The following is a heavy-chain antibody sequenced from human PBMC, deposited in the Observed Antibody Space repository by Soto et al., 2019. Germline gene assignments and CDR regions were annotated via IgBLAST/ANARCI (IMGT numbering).Heavy chain of an antibody. CDR3: ARYIVVVTATYAFDI. V-gene: IGHV4-4*02. CDR2: IYHSGST. CDR1: GGSISSSNW. Sequence: PSETLSLTCAVSGGSISSSNWWSWVRQPPGKGLEWIGEIYHSGSTNYNPSLKSRVTISVDKSKNQFSLNLSSVTAADTAVYYCARYIVVVTATYAFDIWGQGTMVTVSS. J-gene: IGHJ3*02. D-gene: IGHD2-21*02.